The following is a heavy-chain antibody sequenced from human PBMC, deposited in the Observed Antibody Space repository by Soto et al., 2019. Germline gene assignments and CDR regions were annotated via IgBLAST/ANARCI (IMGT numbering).Heavy chain of an antibody. CDR3: AKELIPDCSGGSCYPNYYYYMDV. CDR2: ISGSGGST. D-gene: IGHD2-15*01. CDR1: GFTFSSYA. Sequence: GGSLRLSCAASGFTFSSYAMSWVRQAPGKGLEWVSAISGSGGSTYYADSVKGWFTISIDNSKNTLYLQMNSLRAEDTVVYYCAKELIPDCSGGSCYPNYYYYMDVWGKGTTVTVSS. V-gene: IGHV3-23*01. J-gene: IGHJ6*03.